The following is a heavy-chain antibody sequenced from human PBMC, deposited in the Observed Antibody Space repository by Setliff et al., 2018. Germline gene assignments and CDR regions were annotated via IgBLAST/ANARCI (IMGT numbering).Heavy chain of an antibody. Sequence: SETLSLTCAVYGGSFSTYYWIWIRQPPGKGLEWIGEINHSGSTNYNPSLKSRVTISVDTSKNQFSLKLSSVTAADTAVYYCARQAKSIAAPPADYYGMDVWGQGTTVTVSS. J-gene: IGHJ6*02. V-gene: IGHV4-34*01. D-gene: IGHD6-6*01. CDR3: ARQAKSIAAPPADYYGMDV. CDR2: INHSGST. CDR1: GGSFSTYY.